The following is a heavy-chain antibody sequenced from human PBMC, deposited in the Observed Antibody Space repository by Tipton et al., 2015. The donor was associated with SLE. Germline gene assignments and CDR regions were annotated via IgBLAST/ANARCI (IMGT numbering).Heavy chain of an antibody. Sequence: TLSLTCTVSGGFISSYSWSWIRQPPGKGLEWIGYIYTSGGTNYNPSLESRVTISVDTSKNQFSLKLSSVTAADTAMFYCARSAGYGSSWAHFDYWGQGTLVTVSS. CDR2: IYTSGGT. D-gene: IGHD6-13*01. V-gene: IGHV4-59*01. J-gene: IGHJ4*02. CDR1: GGFISSYS. CDR3: ARSAGYGSSWAHFDY.